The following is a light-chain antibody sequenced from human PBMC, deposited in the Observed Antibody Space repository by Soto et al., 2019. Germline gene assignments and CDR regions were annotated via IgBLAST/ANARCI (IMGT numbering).Light chain of an antibody. V-gene: IGKV1-39*01. CDR3: QQSYSTPFT. Sequence: DILMTQSPSSLSAYVGDRVTITCRASQSISTYLNWYQQKPGKAPKLLIYAASSLQTGVPSRFSGSGSGTDFTLTVSSLQPEDFASYFCQQSYSTPFTFGPGTKVDIK. J-gene: IGKJ3*01. CDR2: AAS. CDR1: QSISTY.